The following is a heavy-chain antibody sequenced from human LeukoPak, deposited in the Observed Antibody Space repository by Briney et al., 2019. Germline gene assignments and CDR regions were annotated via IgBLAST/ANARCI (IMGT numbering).Heavy chain of an antibody. CDR1: GFPFSGYS. CDR3: AREARDSNSWVDC. J-gene: IGHJ4*02. D-gene: IGHD6-13*01. V-gene: IGHV3-48*02. Sequence: TGGSLRLSCAASGFPFSGYSMNWVRQAPGKGLGWVSYINSRSSSIYYADSLKGRFTISRDNARNSLYLQMNSLRDEDTAVYYCAREARDSNSWVDCWGQGTLVTVSS. CDR2: INSRSSSI.